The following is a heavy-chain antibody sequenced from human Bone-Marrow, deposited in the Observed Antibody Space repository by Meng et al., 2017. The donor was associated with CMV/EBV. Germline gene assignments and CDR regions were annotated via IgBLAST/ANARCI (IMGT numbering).Heavy chain of an antibody. J-gene: IGHJ6*02. Sequence: GGSLRLSCAASGFLFSGSTMHWVRQASGKGLEWVGRVRSKPNSYATAYAASVKGRFTISRDDSKNMAYLQMNSLKTEDTAVYYCTSSSLPLYYYGMDVWGQGTTVTVSS. CDR3: TSSSLPLYYYGMDV. CDR1: GFLFSGST. V-gene: IGHV3-73*01. D-gene: IGHD6-6*01. CDR2: VRSKPNSYAT.